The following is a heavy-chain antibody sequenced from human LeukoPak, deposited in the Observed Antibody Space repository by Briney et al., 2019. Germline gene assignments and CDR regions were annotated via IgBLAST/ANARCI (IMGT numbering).Heavy chain of an antibody. D-gene: IGHD3-3*01. J-gene: IGHJ4*02. CDR2: ISYDGSNK. CDR1: GFTFSSYG. V-gene: IGHV3-30*18. CDR3: AKEFDFWSGSFFDY. Sequence: GGSLRLSCAASGFTFSSYGMHWVRQAPGKGLEWVAVISYDGSNKYYADSVKGRFAISRDNSKNTLYLQMNSLRAEDTAVYYCAKEFDFWSGSFFDYWGQGTLVTVSS.